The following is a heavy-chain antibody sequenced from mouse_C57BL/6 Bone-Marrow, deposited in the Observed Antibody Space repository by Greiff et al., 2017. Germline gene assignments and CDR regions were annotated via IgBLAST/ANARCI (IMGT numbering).Heavy chain of an antibody. CDR1: GFNIKDDY. CDR2: IDPENGDT. CDR3: TTEGYGDPGPWFAY. Sequence: VQLQQSGAELVRPGASVKLSCTASGFNIKDDYMHWVKQRPEQGLEWIGWIDPENGDTEYASKFQGKATITADTSSNTAYLQLSSLTSEDTAVYYCTTEGYGDPGPWFAYWGQGTLVTVSA. V-gene: IGHV14-4*01. D-gene: IGHD2-13*01. J-gene: IGHJ3*01.